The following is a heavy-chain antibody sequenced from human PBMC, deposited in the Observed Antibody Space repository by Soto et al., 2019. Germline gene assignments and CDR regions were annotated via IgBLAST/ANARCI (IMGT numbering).Heavy chain of an antibody. Sequence: QGQMVQSGDEVKKPGASVKVSCKASGYTFSSYGITWVRQAPGQGLEWMGWINGYNGDTNYAQKFQGRATMTTDTSTSTAYMELRSLRSDDTAVYYCATVSNTWYHYYGMDVWGQGTTVTVSS. J-gene: IGHJ6*02. D-gene: IGHD2-2*01. CDR2: INGYNGDT. CDR3: ATVSNTWYHYYGMDV. V-gene: IGHV1-18*04. CDR1: GYTFSSYG.